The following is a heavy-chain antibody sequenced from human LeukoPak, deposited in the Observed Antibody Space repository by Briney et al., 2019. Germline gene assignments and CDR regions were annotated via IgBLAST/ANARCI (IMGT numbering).Heavy chain of an antibody. V-gene: IGHV1-3*03. CDR2: INPGNGNT. CDR1: GYTFTSYA. CDR3: ARARYETRIWPKTRYDYYHYMDV. D-gene: IGHD2-2*01. Sequence: ASVKVSCKASGYTFTSYAMHWVRQAPGQRLEWMGWINPGNGNTKYSQEFQGRVTITRDTSASTAYMELSSLRSEDMAVYYCARARYETRIWPKTRYDYYHYMDVWGKGTTVTVSS. J-gene: IGHJ6*03.